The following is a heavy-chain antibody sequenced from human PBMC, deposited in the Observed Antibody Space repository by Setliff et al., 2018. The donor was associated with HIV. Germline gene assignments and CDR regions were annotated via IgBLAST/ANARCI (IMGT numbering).Heavy chain of an antibody. Sequence: PSETLSLTCTVPGGSISSRSYYWSWLRQPAGKGLEWIGRIYSNGNTDYNPTLKSRVTISEDTSKNQFSLKVNSLTAADTAMYFGARESPDGLDYWGQGTLVNVSS. CDR3: ARESPDGLDY. J-gene: IGHJ4*02. V-gene: IGHV4-61*02. CDR1: GGSISSRSYY. CDR2: IYSNGNT. D-gene: IGHD2-8*01.